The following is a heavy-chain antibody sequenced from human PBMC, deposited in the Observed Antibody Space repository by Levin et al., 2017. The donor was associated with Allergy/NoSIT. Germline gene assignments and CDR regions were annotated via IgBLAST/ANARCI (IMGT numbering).Heavy chain of an antibody. V-gene: IGHV3-11*05. CDR2: ISRGNSYT. CDR1: GFIVSDSY. CDR3: ARGRVPNDY. Sequence: SCAASGFIVSDSYMSWIRQAPGKGLEWVSYISRGNSYTNYLDSVKGRFTISRDNAKNSLYLQTNSLRAEDTAIYYCARGRVPNDYWGQGTLVTVSS. D-gene: IGHD3-10*01. J-gene: IGHJ4*02.